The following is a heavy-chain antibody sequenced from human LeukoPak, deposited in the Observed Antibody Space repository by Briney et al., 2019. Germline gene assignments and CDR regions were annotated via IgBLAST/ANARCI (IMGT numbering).Heavy chain of an antibody. Sequence: QSGGSLRLSCAASGFTFASYAMSWVRQTPGKGLEWVSDIIGSVASTYYADSVKGRFTISRDNSKNTLYLQMNSLRADDAAVYYCAKGGYDYVEVGYFDYWGQGTLVTVSS. V-gene: IGHV3-23*01. CDR3: AKGGYDYVEVGYFDY. CDR2: IIGSVAST. CDR1: GFTFASYA. D-gene: IGHD5-12*01. J-gene: IGHJ4*02.